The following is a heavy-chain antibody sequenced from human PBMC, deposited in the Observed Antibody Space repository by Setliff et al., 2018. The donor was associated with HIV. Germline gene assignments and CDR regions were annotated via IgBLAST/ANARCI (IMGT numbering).Heavy chain of an antibody. CDR3: ARYGDYAGSPLDY. CDR2: IRGSGSGDTT. D-gene: IGHD4-17*01. Sequence: GGSLRLSCAASGFIFSSYAMTWVRQAPGKGLEWVSTIRGSGSGDTTHYADFVKGRFTISRDNSKNTLYLQMNSLRAEDTAVYYCARYGDYAGSPLDYWGQGTLVTVSS. V-gene: IGHV3-23*01. CDR1: GFIFSSYA. J-gene: IGHJ4*02.